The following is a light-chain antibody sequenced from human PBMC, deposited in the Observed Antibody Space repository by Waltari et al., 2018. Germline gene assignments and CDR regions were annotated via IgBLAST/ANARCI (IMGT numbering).Light chain of an antibody. CDR2: KAS. V-gene: IGKV1-5*03. Sequence: DIQMTQSPSTLSASVGDRVTITCRTGQSISSWLAWYQQKPGKAPKLLIYKASSLERDVPSRFSGSGSGTEFTLTISSLQPDDFATFYCQHYSSYPPTFGGGTKVEIK. J-gene: IGKJ4*01. CDR1: QSISSW. CDR3: QHYSSYPPT.